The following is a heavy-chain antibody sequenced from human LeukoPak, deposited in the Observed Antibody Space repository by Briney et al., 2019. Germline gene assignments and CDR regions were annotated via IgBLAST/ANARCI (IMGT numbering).Heavy chain of an antibody. V-gene: IGHV1-69*13. J-gene: IGHJ5*02. CDR2: IIPIFGTA. Sequence: GASVKVSCKASGGTFSSYAISWVRQAPGQGLEWMGGIIPIFGTANYAQKFQGRVTITADESTSTAYMELSSLRSEDTAVYYCAPFRKYVGGSGSYWGDNWFDPWGQGTLVTVSS. CDR3: APFRKYVGGSGSYWGDNWFDP. CDR1: GGTFSSYA. D-gene: IGHD3-10*01.